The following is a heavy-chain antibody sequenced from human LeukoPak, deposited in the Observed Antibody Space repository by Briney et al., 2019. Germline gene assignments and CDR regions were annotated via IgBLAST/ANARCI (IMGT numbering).Heavy chain of an antibody. CDR3: ARGDDSGYYDYFDY. CDR1: GFTFSSFW. V-gene: IGHV3-7*03. CDR2: IKEDGSQK. J-gene: IGHJ4*02. D-gene: IGHD3-22*01. Sequence: GGSLRLSCAASGFTFSSFWMTWVRQAPGKGLEWVANIKEDGSQKYYVDSVKGRFTISRDNAKNSLFLQTNSLRVDDTAVYYCARGDDSGYYDYFDYWGQGALVTVSS.